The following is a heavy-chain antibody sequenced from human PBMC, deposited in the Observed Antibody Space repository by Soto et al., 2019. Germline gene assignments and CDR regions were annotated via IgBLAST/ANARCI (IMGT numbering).Heavy chain of an antibody. V-gene: IGHV4-34*01. Sequence: QVQLQQWGAGLLEPSETLSLTCAVYGGSFSGYYWSWIRQPPGKGLEWIGEINHSGSTNYNPSLKSRVTISVDTSKNQFSLKLSSVTAADTAVYYCARDVKKGGIAAPNWFDPWGQGTLVTVSS. D-gene: IGHD6-13*01. CDR1: GGSFSGYY. J-gene: IGHJ5*02. CDR3: ARDVKKGGIAAPNWFDP. CDR2: INHSGST.